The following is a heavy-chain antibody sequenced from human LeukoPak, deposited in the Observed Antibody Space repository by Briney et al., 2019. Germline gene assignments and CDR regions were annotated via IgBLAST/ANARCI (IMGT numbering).Heavy chain of an antibody. V-gene: IGHV3-43*02. CDR1: GFTFDDYA. Sequence: GGSLRLSXAASGFTFDDYAMHWVRQAPGKGLEWVSLISGDGGSTYHADSVKGRFTISRDNSKNSLYLQMNSLRTEDTALYYCAQGDGYNPYFDYWGQGTLVTVSS. J-gene: IGHJ4*02. D-gene: IGHD5-24*01. CDR2: ISGDGGST. CDR3: AQGDGYNPYFDY.